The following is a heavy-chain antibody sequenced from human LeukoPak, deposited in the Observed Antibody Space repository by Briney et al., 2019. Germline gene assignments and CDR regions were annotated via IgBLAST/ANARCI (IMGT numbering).Heavy chain of an antibody. J-gene: IGHJ6*03. Sequence: KSSETLSLTCAVYGGSFSGYYWSWIRQPPGKGLEWIGEINHSGSTNYNPSLKSRVTISVDTSKNQFSLKLSSVTAADTAVYYCARGPGHYYYYYMDVWGKGTTVTISS. V-gene: IGHV4-34*01. CDR3: ARGPGHYYYYYMDV. CDR2: INHSGST. CDR1: GGSFSGYY.